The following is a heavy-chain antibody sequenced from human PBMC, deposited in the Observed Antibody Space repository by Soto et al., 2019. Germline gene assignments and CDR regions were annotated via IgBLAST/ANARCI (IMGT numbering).Heavy chain of an antibody. D-gene: IGHD5-18*01. CDR3: ARDHPHSYGIYYFDY. J-gene: IGHJ4*02. Sequence: PSETLSLTCTVSGGPITNYYWSWIRQPPGKGLEWIGYIYSSGSTNYTPSLKSRVTIAADTSKNQVSLKLTSVTAADTAVYYCARDHPHSYGIYYFDYWGQGTLVTVSS. CDR1: GGPITNYY. CDR2: IYSSGST. V-gene: IGHV4-59*01.